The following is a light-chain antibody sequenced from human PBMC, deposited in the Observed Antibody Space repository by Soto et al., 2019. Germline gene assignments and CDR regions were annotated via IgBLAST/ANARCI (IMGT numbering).Light chain of an antibody. CDR3: QQYNTYST. CDR2: DAS. J-gene: IGKJ2*01. CDR1: QSISSW. Sequence: DIQMTQSPSTLSASVGDRVTITCRASQSISSWLAWYEQKPGKAPKVLIYDASSLESGVPSRLSGSGCGTEFPLTISSLQPADFPSYSGQQYNTYSTFGQGTKLEIK. V-gene: IGKV1-5*01.